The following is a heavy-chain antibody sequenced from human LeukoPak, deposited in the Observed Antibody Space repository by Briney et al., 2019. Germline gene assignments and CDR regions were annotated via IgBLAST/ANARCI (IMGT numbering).Heavy chain of an antibody. CDR1: GFPFTNYA. Sequence: GGSLRLSCASSGFPFTNYAMSWVRQAPGKGLEWVSAISSSGGSTYYADSVKGRFTISRDNSKNTLYLQMNSLRAEDTAVYYCARYYDKSGYYGRHDYWGQRTLVTVSS. D-gene: IGHD3-22*01. CDR3: ARYYDKSGYYGRHDY. V-gene: IGHV3-23*01. CDR2: ISSSGGST. J-gene: IGHJ4*02.